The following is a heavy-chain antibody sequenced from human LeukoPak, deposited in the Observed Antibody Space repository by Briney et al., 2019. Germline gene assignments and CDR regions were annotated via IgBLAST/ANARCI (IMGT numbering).Heavy chain of an antibody. Sequence: GGSLRLSCTASGFTFGDYGMSWFRQAPGKGLEWVSSISGSGDDTSYADSVKGRFTISRDNSRNTLYLQMNSLRAEDTAVYYCAKQFVDIWGQGTLVTVSS. V-gene: IGHV3-23*01. CDR1: GFTFGDYG. CDR2: ISGSGDDT. CDR3: AKQFVDI. D-gene: IGHD5-24*01. J-gene: IGHJ5*02.